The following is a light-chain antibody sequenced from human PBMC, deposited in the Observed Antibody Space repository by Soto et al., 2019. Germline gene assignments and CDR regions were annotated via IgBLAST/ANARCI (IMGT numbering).Light chain of an antibody. V-gene: IGKV1-6*01. J-gene: IGKJ1*01. CDR1: QDIRNK. CDR3: LHEYNYPWT. Sequence: AIQMTQFPSSLSASVRDRVVISCRTSQDIRNKLGWYQQKPGQAPKLLIFGASTLHSGVPSRFSGSGPGTRFTLPITSLQLEDVATYYCLHEYNYPWTFGQGTKVEIK. CDR2: GAS.